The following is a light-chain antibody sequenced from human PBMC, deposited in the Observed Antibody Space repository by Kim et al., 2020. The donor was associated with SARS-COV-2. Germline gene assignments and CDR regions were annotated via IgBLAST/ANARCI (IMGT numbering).Light chain of an antibody. J-gene: IGKJ4*01. CDR1: QSVGSRY. CDR2: DTS. CDR3: QQYLKLPLT. V-gene: IGKV3-20*01. Sequence: EIVLTQSPVTLSLSPGERATLSCRASQSVGSRYLAWFQQKPGQPPRLLMYDTSKRATGVSDRFSGSGSGTDFTLTVSRLEAEDHAVYYCQQYLKLPLTFGGGTKVDIK.